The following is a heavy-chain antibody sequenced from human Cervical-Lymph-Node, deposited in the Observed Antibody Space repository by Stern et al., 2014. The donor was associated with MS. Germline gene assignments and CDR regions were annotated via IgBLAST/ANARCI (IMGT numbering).Heavy chain of an antibody. CDR3: ARVNGDIDS. J-gene: IGHJ4*02. D-gene: IGHD2-8*01. CDR2: MNLNSGNT. CDR1: GYTFTTYD. Sequence: VQLVESEAEVKKPGASVKVSCKASGYTFTTYDINWVRQATGQGLEWMGWMNLNSGNTGYAQKFQGRVTMTRDNSISTAYMELSSLRSEDTAVYYCARVNGDIDSWGQGTLVTVSS. V-gene: IGHV1-8*01.